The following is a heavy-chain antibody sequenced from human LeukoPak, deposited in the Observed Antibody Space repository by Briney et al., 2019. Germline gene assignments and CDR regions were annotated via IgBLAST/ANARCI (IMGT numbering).Heavy chain of an antibody. CDR1: GYTFTGYY. Sequence: GASVKVSCKASGYTFTGYYMHWVRQAPGQGLEWMGWINPNSGGTNYAQKFQGRVTMTRNTSISTAYMELSSLRSEDTAVYYCARDNGDGAFDIWGQGTMVTVSS. V-gene: IGHV1-2*02. CDR3: ARDNGDGAFDI. CDR2: INPNSGGT. J-gene: IGHJ3*02. D-gene: IGHD4-17*01.